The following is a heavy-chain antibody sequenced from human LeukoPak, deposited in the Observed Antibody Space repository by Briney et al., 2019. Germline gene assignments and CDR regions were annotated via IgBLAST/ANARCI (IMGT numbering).Heavy chain of an antibody. CDR1: GGSISSGGYY. V-gene: IGHV4-31*03. J-gene: IGHJ4*02. D-gene: IGHD3-10*01. CDR3: ARASVVRGVIDY. CDR2: IYYSGST. Sequence: SETLSLTCTVSGGSISSGGYYWRWIRQHPGKGLEWIGYIYYSGSTYYNPSLKSRVTISVDTSKNQFSLKLSSVTAADTAVYYCARASVVRGVIDYWGQGTLVTVSS.